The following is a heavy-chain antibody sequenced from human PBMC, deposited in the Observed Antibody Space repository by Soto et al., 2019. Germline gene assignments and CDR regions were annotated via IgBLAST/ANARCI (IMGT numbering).Heavy chain of an antibody. CDR1: GGSFSSGAYH. J-gene: IGHJ5*02. V-gene: IGHV4-31*03. Sequence: PSETLSLTCTVSGGSFSSGAYHWSWIRQYPGKGLEWIGSISYRGNTYYNPSLKSRLSMSVDTSKNQFSLNLTSVTAADTAVYFCARMSATGTRWFDPWGQGTQATV. CDR3: ARMSATGTRWFDP. D-gene: IGHD6-13*01. CDR2: ISYRGNT.